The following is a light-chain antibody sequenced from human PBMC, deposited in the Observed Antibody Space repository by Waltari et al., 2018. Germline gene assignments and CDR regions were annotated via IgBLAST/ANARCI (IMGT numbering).Light chain of an antibody. CDR2: ANS. J-gene: IGLJ2*01. V-gene: IGLV1-44*01. CDR1: SSNIGRAI. CDR3: EARDDSLDDVV. Sequence: QPVLTQPPSVSGTPGQRVSIPCSGSSSNIGRAIVNWYQQLPGTAPKTVVFANSQRASGVPDRYSGSKAGTSASLAISGLQSEDEADYYCEARDDSLDDVVFGGGTKLTVL.